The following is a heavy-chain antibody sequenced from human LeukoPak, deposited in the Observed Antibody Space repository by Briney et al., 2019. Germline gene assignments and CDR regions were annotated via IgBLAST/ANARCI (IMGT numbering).Heavy chain of an antibody. CDR3: ARVDTGEWYFDY. V-gene: IGHV4-39*07. CDR2: INHSGST. J-gene: IGHJ4*02. CDR1: GGSISSSSYY. D-gene: IGHD5-18*01. Sequence: SETLSLTCTVSGGSISSSSYYWGWIRQPPGKGLEWIGEINHSGSTNYNPSLKSRVTISVDTSKNQFSLKLSSVTAADTAVYYCARVDTGEWYFDYWGQGTLVTVSS.